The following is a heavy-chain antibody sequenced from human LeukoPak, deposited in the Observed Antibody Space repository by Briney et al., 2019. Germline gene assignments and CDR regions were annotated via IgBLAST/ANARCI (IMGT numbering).Heavy chain of an antibody. V-gene: IGHV1-2*02. CDR1: GYTFTGYY. J-gene: IGHJ4*02. D-gene: IGHD3-9*01. CDR3: ARHRYDILTGYYFDY. Sequence: ASVKVSCKASGYTFTGYYMHWVRQAPGQGLEWMGWINPNSGGTNYAQKFQGRVTMTRDKSISTAYLQWSSLKASDTAMYYCARHRYDILTGYYFDYWGQGTLVTVSS. CDR2: INPNSGGT.